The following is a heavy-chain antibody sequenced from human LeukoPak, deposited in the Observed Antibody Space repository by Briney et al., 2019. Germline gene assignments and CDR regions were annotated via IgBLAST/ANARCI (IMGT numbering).Heavy chain of an antibody. CDR3: ARGGSDGYLFDY. D-gene: IGHD3-16*01. V-gene: IGHV6-1*01. CDR2: TYYRSKWYN. CDR1: GDSVSSNSAT. Sequence: SQTLSLTCAISGDSVSSNSATWDWIRQSPSRGLEWLGRTYYRSKWYNDYAVSVKSRVTINPDTSKNQFSLQLNSVTPEDTAVYYCARGGSDGYLFDYWGQGSLVIVSS. J-gene: IGHJ4*02.